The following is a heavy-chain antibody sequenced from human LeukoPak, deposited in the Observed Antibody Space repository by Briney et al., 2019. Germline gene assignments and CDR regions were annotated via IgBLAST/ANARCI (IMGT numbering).Heavy chain of an antibody. J-gene: IGHJ4*02. CDR2: IYPKTGGT. Sequence: ASVTVSCKASGYTFTGYYLHWVRQAPGQGLEWMGWIYPKTGGTSYAQKFQGRVTMTRDTSISTAYMELIGLRSDDTAVYYCAREMNYDDYRTSDYWGQGTLVTVSS. CDR1: GYTFTGYY. D-gene: IGHD4-17*01. V-gene: IGHV1-2*02. CDR3: AREMNYDDYRTSDY.